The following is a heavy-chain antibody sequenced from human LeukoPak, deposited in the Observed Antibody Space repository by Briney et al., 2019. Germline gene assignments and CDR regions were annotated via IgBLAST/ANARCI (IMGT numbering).Heavy chain of an antibody. CDR3: ARGKQQWLVTGWFDP. CDR2: MNPNSGNT. D-gene: IGHD6-19*01. J-gene: IGHJ5*02. V-gene: IGHV1-8*02. CDR1: GYTFTSYG. Sequence: ASVKVSCKASGYTFTSYGISWVRQATGQGLEWMGWMNPNSGNTGYAQKFQGRVTMTRNTSISTAYMELSSLRSEDTAVYYCARGKQQWLVTGWFDPWGQGTLVTVSS.